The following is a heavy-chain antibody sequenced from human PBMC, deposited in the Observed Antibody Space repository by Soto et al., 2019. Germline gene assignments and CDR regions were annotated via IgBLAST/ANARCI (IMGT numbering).Heavy chain of an antibody. Sequence: EVQLVESGGGLVQPGGSLRLSCEASGFMFSAYWMSWVRQDPRKGLEWVATISGGASDKFYVDSVKGRFTISRDDAKNSLYLQMNSLRDEDTAVDYCVREDWQRFDHWGQGTLVTVSS. CDR1: GFMFSAYW. V-gene: IGHV3-7*01. D-gene: IGHD6-25*01. CDR3: VREDWQRFDH. J-gene: IGHJ4*02. CDR2: ISGGASDK.